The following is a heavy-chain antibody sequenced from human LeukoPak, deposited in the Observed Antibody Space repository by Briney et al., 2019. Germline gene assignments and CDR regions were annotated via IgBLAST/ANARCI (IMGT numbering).Heavy chain of an antibody. Sequence: GGSLRLSCAASGFTFSSYSMNWVRQAPGKGLEWVANIKLDGSEKNYVDSVKGRFTISRDNTKNSLYLQMNSLRVEDTAVFYCARDQYDTWSRRGNFDSWGQGTLVIVSS. D-gene: IGHD3-3*01. CDR1: GFTFSSYS. J-gene: IGHJ4*02. CDR3: ARDQYDTWSRRGNFDS. V-gene: IGHV3-7*03. CDR2: IKLDGSEK.